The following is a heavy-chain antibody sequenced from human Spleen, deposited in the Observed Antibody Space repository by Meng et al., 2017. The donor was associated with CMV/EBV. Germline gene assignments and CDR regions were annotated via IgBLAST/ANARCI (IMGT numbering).Heavy chain of an antibody. Sequence: GESLKISCAASGFTFSSYGMHWVRQAPGKGLEWVAFIRYDGRNKNYADSVRGRFTISRDNSKNTLYLEMNSVRAEDTAVYYCAKVGVLPLDSWGQGTLVTVSS. CDR1: GFTFSSYG. J-gene: IGHJ5*01. V-gene: IGHV3-30*02. CDR2: IRYDGRNK. D-gene: IGHD2-8*02. CDR3: AKVGVLPLDS.